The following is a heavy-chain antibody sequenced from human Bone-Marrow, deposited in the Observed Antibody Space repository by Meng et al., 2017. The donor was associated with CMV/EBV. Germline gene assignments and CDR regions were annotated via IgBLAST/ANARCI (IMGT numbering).Heavy chain of an antibody. J-gene: IGHJ6*02. CDR2: ISSTSGYI. D-gene: IGHD3-3*01. CDR3: ARLIYYDFWSGYHYGMDV. V-gene: IGHV3-21*01. CDR1: GFTFCIYN. Sequence: GESLKISCVASGFTFCIYNMNWVRQAPGKGLEWVSSISSTSGYIYYVDSLKGRFTISRDNTKNSLYLQTNSLRAEDTAVYYCARLIYYDFWSGYHYGMDVWGHGTTVTFSS.